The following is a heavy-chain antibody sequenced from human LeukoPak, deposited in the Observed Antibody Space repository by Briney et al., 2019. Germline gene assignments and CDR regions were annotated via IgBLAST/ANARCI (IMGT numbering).Heavy chain of an antibody. CDR3: TRDLDGGNPYYYYGMDV. D-gene: IGHD4-23*01. CDR2: IRSKAYGGTT. Sequence: GGSLRLSCAASGFTFSSYSMSWVRQAPGKGLEWVGFIRSKAYGGTTEYAASVKGRFTISRDDSKSIAYLQMNSLKTEDTAVYYCTRDLDGGNPYYYYGMDVWGQGTTVTVSS. J-gene: IGHJ6*02. V-gene: IGHV3-49*04. CDR1: GFTFSSYS.